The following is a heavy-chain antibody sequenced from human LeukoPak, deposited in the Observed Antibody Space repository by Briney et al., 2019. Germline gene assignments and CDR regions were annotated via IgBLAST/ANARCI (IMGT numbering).Heavy chain of an antibody. CDR3: ARVAYYDSSGYYYYFDY. J-gene: IGHJ4*02. D-gene: IGHD3-22*01. CDR2: IKQDGSEK. CDR1: GFTFSSYW. Sequence: SGGSLRLSCAASGFTFSSYWMSWVRQAPGKGLEWVANIKQDGSEKYYVDSVKGRFTISRDNAKNSLYLQMNSLRAEDTAVYYCARVAYYDSSGYYYYFDYWGQGTLVTVSS. V-gene: IGHV3-7*01.